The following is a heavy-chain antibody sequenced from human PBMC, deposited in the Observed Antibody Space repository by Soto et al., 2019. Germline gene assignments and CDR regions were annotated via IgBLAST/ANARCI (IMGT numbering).Heavy chain of an antibody. D-gene: IGHD2-2*01. V-gene: IGHV3-53*01. J-gene: IGHJ6*03. Sequence: GGSLRLSCAASGFTVSSNYMSWVRQAQGKGLEWVSVIYSGGSTYYADSVKGRFTISRDNSKNTLYLQMNSLRAADVSLCYCARGGSSTPPYSYYYMDVWGKGTTVTVSS. CDR2: IYSGGST. CDR3: ARGGSSTPPYSYYYMDV. CDR1: GFTVSSNY.